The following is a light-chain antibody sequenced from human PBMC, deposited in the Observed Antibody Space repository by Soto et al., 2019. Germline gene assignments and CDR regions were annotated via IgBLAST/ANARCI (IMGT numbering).Light chain of an antibody. CDR3: QQYNXWPRT. CDR2: GAS. V-gene: IGKV3-15*01. CDR1: QSVSSN. Sequence: EIVMTQSPATLSVSPGERATLSCRASQSVSSNLAWYQQKPGQAPRLLIYGASTRATGIPARFSGSGSGTEFTXTXXXXXXXXXXVYYCQQYNXWPRTFXXGT. J-gene: IGKJ1*01.